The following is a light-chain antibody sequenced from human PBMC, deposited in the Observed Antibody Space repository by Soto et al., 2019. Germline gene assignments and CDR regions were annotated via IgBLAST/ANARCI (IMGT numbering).Light chain of an antibody. J-gene: IGLJ1*01. V-gene: IGLV1-51*01. CDR2: DNN. CDR1: SSNIRDNY. Sequence: QSALTQPPSVSAAPGQKVTISCSGSSSNIRDNYVSWYQQLPGTAPKLLIYDNNKRPSGIPDRFSGSKSGTSATLGITGLQTGDEADYYCGTWDSSLSAGVFGTGTKVTVL. CDR3: GTWDSSLSAGV.